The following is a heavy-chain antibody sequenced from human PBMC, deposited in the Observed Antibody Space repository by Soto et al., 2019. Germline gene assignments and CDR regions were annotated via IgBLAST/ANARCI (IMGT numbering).Heavy chain of an antibody. CDR2: INPNSGGT. D-gene: IGHD2-8*01. V-gene: IGHV1-2*02. Sequence: ASVKVSCKASGYTFTCYYMHWVRQAPGHGLEWMGWINPNSGGTNYAQKFQGRVTMTRDTSISTAYMELSRLRSDDTAVYYCARDRDIVRMVDARSGFDPWGQGTLVTVSS. J-gene: IGHJ5*02. CDR3: ARDRDIVRMVDARSGFDP. CDR1: GYTFTCYY.